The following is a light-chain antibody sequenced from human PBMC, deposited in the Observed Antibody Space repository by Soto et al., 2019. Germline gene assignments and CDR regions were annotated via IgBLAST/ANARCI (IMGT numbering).Light chain of an antibody. CDR2: DVS. J-gene: IGLJ1*01. CDR1: SSEVCGYNF. CDR3: SSYTSSSTLYV. V-gene: IGLV2-14*01. Sequence: QSVLTQPASGSGSPGQSITISCTGNSSEVCGYNFVSWYQQHPGKAPKLMIYDVSNRPSGVSNRFSGSKSGNTASLTIFGLQAEDEADYYCSSYTSSSTLYVFGTGTKVTVL.